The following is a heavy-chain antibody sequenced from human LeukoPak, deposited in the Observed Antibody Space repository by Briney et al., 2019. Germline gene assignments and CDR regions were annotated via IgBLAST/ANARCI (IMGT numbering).Heavy chain of an antibody. J-gene: IGHJ4*02. CDR2: IRYDGSNK. CDR3: AKDSGSYWADYFDY. D-gene: IGHD1-26*01. CDR1: GFTFSGYG. V-gene: IGHV3-30*02. Sequence: PGGSLRLSCAASGFTFSGYGMHWVRQAPGKGLEWVAFIRYDGSNKYYADSVKGRFTISRDNSKNTLYLQMNSLRAEDTAVYYCAKDSGSYWADYFDYWGQGTLVTVSS.